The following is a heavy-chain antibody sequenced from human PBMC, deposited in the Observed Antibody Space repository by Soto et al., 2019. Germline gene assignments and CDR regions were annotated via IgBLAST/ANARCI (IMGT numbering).Heavy chain of an antibody. D-gene: IGHD6-19*01. J-gene: IGHJ4*02. CDR1: GYSFTSYW. Sequence: GESLKISCKASGYSFTSYWIGWVRLMPGRGLEWMGIIYPGDSDTRYSPSFQGQVTLSADKSITTAYLQWNSLKASDTAMYYCVLIDHSGWYIFDYWGQGILVTVFS. V-gene: IGHV5-51*01. CDR3: VLIDHSGWYIFDY. CDR2: IYPGDSDT.